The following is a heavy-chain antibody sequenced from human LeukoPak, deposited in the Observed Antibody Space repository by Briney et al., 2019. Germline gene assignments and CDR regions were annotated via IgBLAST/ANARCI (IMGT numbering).Heavy chain of an antibody. J-gene: IGHJ5*02. CDR2: IRSDGSNK. Sequence: GSLRLSCAASGFTFSSYGMHWVRQAPGKGLEWVTFIRSDGSNKYHADSVKGRFIISRDNSKNTLYLQMNSLRAEDTAIYYCAKDAQVYSTYDWRWFDPWGQGTLVTVSS. CDR1: GFTFSSYG. D-gene: IGHD4-11*01. CDR3: AKDAQVYSTYDWRWFDP. V-gene: IGHV3-30*02.